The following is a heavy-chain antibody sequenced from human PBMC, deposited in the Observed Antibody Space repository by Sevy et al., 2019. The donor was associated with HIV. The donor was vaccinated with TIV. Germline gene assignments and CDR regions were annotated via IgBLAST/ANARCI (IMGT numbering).Heavy chain of an antibody. CDR3: ARDSGYSINWYPAY. D-gene: IGHD6-13*01. V-gene: IGHV3-30*03. CDR1: GFTFSSHG. CDR2: ISYDGSYK. J-gene: IGHJ4*02. Sequence: GGSLRLSCAASGFTFSSHGMHWVRQAPGKGLEWVAVISYDGSYKSFGDSVKGRFTISRDDSKNTLYLQRNSLRPEDTAVYYCARDSGYSINWYPAYWGQGTLVTVSS.